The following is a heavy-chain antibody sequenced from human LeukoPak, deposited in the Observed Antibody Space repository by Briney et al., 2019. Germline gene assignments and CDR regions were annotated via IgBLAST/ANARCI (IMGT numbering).Heavy chain of an antibody. CDR2: IYPGDSET. CDR3: ARPGGSSGPAADLDY. D-gene: IGHD3-22*01. J-gene: IGHJ4*01. Sequence: PGESLKISCKASGYSFTSFFIGWVRQMPGKGPEWTGIIYPGDSETRYSPSFQGQVTISADKSITTAYLQWSSLKASDTAIYYCARPGGSSGPAADLDYWGQGTLVTVSS. V-gene: IGHV5-51*01. CDR1: GYSFTSFF.